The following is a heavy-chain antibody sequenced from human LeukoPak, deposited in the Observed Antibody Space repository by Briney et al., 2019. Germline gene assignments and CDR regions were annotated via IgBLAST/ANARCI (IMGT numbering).Heavy chain of an antibody. V-gene: IGHV3-20*04. CDR1: GFTFDDYG. CDR2: INWNGGST. D-gene: IGHD3-10*02. Sequence: PGGSLRLSCAASGFTFDDYGMSWVRQAPGKGLEWVSGINWNGGSTGYADSVKGRFTISRDNAKNSLYLQMNSLRAEDTAVYYCAELGITMIGGVWGKGTTVTVSS. CDR3: AELGITMIGGV. J-gene: IGHJ6*04.